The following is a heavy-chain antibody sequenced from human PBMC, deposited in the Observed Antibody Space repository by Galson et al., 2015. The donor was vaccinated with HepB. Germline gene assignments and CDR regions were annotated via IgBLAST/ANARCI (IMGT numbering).Heavy chain of an antibody. J-gene: IGHJ4*02. CDR1: GFTFSSYG. CDR3: AKGGYADY. CDR2: ISYDGSNK. D-gene: IGHD5-18*01. V-gene: IGHV3-30*18. Sequence: SLRLSCAASGFTFSSYGMHWVRQAPGKGLEWVAVISYDGSNKYYADSVKGRFTISRDNSKNTLYLQMNSLRAEDTAVYYCAKGGYADYWGQGTLVTVSS.